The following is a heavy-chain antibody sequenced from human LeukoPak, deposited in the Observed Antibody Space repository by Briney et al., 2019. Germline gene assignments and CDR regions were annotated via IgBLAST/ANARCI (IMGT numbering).Heavy chain of an antibody. CDR1: GYTFTSYY. Sequence: ASVKVSCKASGYTFTSYYMHWVRQAPGQGLEWMGIINPSGGSTSYAQKFQGRVTMTRDTSTSTVYMELSSLRSEDTAVYYCARDMVRGVIITSGSAFDIWGQGTMVTVSS. CDR2: INPSGGST. D-gene: IGHD3-10*01. CDR3: ARDMVRGVIITSGSAFDI. J-gene: IGHJ3*02. V-gene: IGHV1-46*01.